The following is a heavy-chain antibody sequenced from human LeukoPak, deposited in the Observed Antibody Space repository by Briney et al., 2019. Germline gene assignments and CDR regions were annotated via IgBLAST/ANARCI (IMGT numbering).Heavy chain of an antibody. CDR2: ISSSSETI. Sequence: GGSLRLTCAGSGFTFSSYSMNWVRQAPGKGLEWVSYISSSSETIYYADSVKGRFTISRDNAKNSLFLQMNSLRAEDTAVYYCARGTDGYMYYFDYWDQGTLVTVSS. CDR3: ARGTDGYMYYFDY. V-gene: IGHV3-48*01. J-gene: IGHJ4*02. D-gene: IGHD5-24*01. CDR1: GFTFSSYS.